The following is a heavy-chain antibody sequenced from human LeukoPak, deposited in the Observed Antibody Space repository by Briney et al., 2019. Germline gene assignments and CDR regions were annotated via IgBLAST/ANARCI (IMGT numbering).Heavy chain of an antibody. D-gene: IGHD3-22*01. CDR1: GFTFSSYG. J-gene: IGHJ4*02. CDR2: ISYDGSNK. CDR3: AKEDDSSGYSFDY. V-gene: IGHV3-30*18. Sequence: GGSLRLSCAASGFTFSSYGMHWVRQAPGKGLEWVAVISYDGSNKYYADSVKGRFTISRDNSKNTLYLQMNSLRAEDTAVYYCAKEDDSSGYSFDYWGQGTLVTASS.